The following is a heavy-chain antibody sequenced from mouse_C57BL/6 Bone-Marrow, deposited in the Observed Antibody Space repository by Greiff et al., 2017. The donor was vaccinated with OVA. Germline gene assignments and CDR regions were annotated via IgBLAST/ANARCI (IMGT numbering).Heavy chain of an antibody. J-gene: IGHJ2*01. D-gene: IGHD2-4*01. CDR3: ARDDYDYYDY. Sequence: QVHVKQPGTELVKPGASVKLSCKASGYTFTSYWMHWVKQRPGQGLEWIGNINPSNGGTNYNEKFKSKATLTVDKSSSTAYMQLSSLTSEDTAVYYCARDDYDYYDYWGQGTTLTVAS. CDR2: INPSNGGT. V-gene: IGHV1-53*01. CDR1: GYTFTSYW.